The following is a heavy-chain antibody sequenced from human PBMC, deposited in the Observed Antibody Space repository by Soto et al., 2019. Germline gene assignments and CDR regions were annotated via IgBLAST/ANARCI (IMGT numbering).Heavy chain of an antibody. V-gene: IGHV4-34*01. J-gene: IGHJ4*02. D-gene: IGHD3-10*01. CDR2: INHSGST. CDR1: GGSFSGYY. CDR3: ARHSEELLWFGEPNRLALDY. Sequence: PSETLSLTCAVYGGSFSGYYWTWIRQPPGTGLEWIGEINHSGSTYYNPSLKSRVTISIDRSKNQFSLKLSSVTAADTAVYYCARHSEELLWFGEPNRLALDYGDQG.